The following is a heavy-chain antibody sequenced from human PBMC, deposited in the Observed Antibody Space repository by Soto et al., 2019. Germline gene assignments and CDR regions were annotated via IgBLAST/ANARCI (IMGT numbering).Heavy chain of an antibody. CDR1: GGSISSYY. CDR2: VHHSWGS. Sequence: QVQLQESGPGLVKPSETLSLSCTVSGGSISSYYWSWFRQSPGKRMEWIGYVHHSWGSSYNPSLQSRVAISLDTSKGQFSLKVTSVTATDTAVYCARQGFGPLHGLVDVWGQGTTVTVSS. CDR3: ARQGFGPLHGLVDV. D-gene: IGHD3-10*01. J-gene: IGHJ6*02. V-gene: IGHV4-59*08.